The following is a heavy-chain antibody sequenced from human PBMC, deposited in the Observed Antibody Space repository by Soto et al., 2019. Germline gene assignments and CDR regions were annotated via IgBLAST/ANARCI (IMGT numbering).Heavy chain of an antibody. CDR1: GDSVSSNSAA. V-gene: IGHV6-1*01. J-gene: IGHJ6*03. CDR3: AGTTSHQWYYMDV. CDR2: TYYRSRWYN. Sequence: SQPLPLTCAISGDSVSSNSAAWNWFRLSPSRGLEWLARTYYRSRWYNDYAVSVRSRITVNPDTSKNQFSLQLTSVTPEDTAVDYCAGTTSHQWYYMDVWGKGTTVTVSS. D-gene: IGHD1-7*01.